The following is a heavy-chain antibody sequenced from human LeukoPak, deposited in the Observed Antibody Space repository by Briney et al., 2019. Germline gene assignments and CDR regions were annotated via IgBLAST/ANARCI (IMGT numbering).Heavy chain of an antibody. CDR3: ARGYSGSYYKDYYYYMDV. D-gene: IGHD3-10*01. CDR1: GYTFTSYD. CDR2: MNPNSGNT. J-gene: IGHJ6*03. V-gene: IGHV1-8*01. Sequence: ASVKVSCKASGYTFTSYDINWVRQAHGHGLEWMGWMNPNSGNTGYTQKFQGRVTMTRNTSISTAYMELSSLRSEDTAVYYCARGYSGSYYKDYYYYMDVWGKGTTVTVSS.